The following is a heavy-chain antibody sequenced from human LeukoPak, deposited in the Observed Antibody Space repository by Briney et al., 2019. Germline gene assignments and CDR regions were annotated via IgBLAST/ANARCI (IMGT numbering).Heavy chain of an antibody. CDR1: GGSISSYY. V-gene: IGHV4-59*08. J-gene: IGHJ5*02. CDR3: ARQSITMVRGVPNWFDP. D-gene: IGHD3-10*01. Sequence: SETLSLTCTVSGGSISSYYWSWIRQPPGKGLEWIGYIYYSGSTNYNPSLKSRVTISVDTSKNQFSLKLSSVTAADTAVYYCARQSITMVRGVPNWFDPWGQGTLVTVSS. CDR2: IYYSGST.